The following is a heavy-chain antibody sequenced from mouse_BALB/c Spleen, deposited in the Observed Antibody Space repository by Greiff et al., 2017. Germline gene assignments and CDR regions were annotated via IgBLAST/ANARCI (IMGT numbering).Heavy chain of an antibody. V-gene: IGHV5-12-2*01. CDR2: ISNGGGST. J-gene: IGHJ4*01. D-gene: IGHD4-1*01. Sequence: EVQLQESGGGLVQPGGSLKLSCAASGFTFSSYTMSWVRQTPEKRLEWVAYISNGGGSTYYPDTVKGRFTISRDNAKNTLYLQMSSLRSEDTAMYYCAKRTGTDYYAMDYWGQGTSVTVSS. CDR1: GFTFSSYT. CDR3: AKRTGTDYYAMDY.